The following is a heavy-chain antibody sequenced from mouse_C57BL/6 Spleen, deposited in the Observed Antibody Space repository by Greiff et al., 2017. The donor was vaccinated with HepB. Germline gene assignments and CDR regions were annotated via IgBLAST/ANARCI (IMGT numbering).Heavy chain of an antibody. CDR2: IRLKSDNYAT. CDR1: GFTFSNYW. Sequence: EVNVVESGGGLVQPGGSMKLSCVASGFTFSNYWMNWVRQSPEKGLEWVAQIRLKSDNYATHYAESVKGRFTISRDDSKSSVYLQMNNLRAEDTGIYYCTEVVALYYAMDYWGQGTSVTVSS. V-gene: IGHV6-3*01. CDR3: TEVVALYYAMDY. D-gene: IGHD1-1*01. J-gene: IGHJ4*01.